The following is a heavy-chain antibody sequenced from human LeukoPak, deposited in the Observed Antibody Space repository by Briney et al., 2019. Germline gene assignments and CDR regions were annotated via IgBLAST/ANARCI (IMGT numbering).Heavy chain of an antibody. CDR3: ARTLELKDRWFDP. J-gene: IGHJ5*02. CDR2: INPSGGST. CDR1: GYTFTSYY. D-gene: IGHD1-7*01. Sequence: ASVKVSCKASGYTFTSYYMHWVRQAPGQGLEWMGIINPSGGSTSYAQKFQGRVTITADESTSTAYMELSSLRSEDTAVYYCARTLELKDRWFDPWGQGTLVTVSS. V-gene: IGHV1-46*01.